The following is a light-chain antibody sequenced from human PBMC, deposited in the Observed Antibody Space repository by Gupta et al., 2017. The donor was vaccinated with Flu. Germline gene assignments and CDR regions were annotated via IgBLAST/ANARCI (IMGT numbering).Light chain of an antibody. CDR2: RNN. V-gene: IGLV10-54*04. CDR3: SERDSSLTGLV. J-gene: IGLJ3*02. CDR1: SNNVDNQG. Sequence: QAGLTQPPSVSKGLRQTATLTCTGNSNNVDNQGATWLHQHHDQPPKRRFYRNNSRPSGIPERFSSSRSGTTASLTITGLQTEEEADYYCSERDSSLTGLVFGGGTKINVL.